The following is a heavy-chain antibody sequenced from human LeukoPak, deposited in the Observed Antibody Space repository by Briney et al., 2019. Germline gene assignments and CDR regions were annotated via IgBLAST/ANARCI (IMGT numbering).Heavy chain of an antibody. V-gene: IGHV4-38-2*01. CDR3: ARNVSADFSNRHHKWFDP. CDR2: TYHSGST. Sequence: SETLSLTCGVSGHSMISDYYWGWIRQPPGKGLEWIGSTYHSGSTYYNPSLKSRVTISVDTFKNQFSLKLSSVTASDTAIYYCARNVSADFSNRHHKWFDPWGQGTLVTVSS. J-gene: IGHJ5*02. D-gene: IGHD2-8*01. CDR1: GHSMISDYY.